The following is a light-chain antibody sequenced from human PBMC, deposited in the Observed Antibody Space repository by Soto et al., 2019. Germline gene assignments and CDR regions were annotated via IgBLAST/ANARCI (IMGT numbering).Light chain of an antibody. Sequence: DIPMTQSPSSLSASVGDRVTITCRASQDISNFLAWFQQKPGEAPKSLISTASTLQRGVPSRFSGAGSGTDFTLTISSLQPEDSATYYCQHYNSYPITFGQGTRLEIK. J-gene: IGKJ5*01. V-gene: IGKV1-16*01. CDR1: QDISNF. CDR2: TAS. CDR3: QHYNSYPIT.